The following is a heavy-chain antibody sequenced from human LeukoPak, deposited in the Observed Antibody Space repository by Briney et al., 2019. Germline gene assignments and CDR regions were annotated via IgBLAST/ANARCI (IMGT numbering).Heavy chain of an antibody. CDR3: AKAYYYDSSAYYEFDS. V-gene: IGHV3-23*01. CDR2: ISISANST. J-gene: IGHJ4*02. D-gene: IGHD3-22*01. CDR1: GFTFGSYA. Sequence: GGSLRLSCAASGFTFGSYAMSWVRQAPGKGLEWVSTISISANSTYYADSVKGRFTISRDNSKNTLFLQMNSLRAGDTAVYYCAKAYYYDSSAYYEFDSWGQGTLVTVSS.